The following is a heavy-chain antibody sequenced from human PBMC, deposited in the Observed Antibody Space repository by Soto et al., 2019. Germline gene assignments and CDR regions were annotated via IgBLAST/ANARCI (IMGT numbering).Heavy chain of an antibody. D-gene: IGHD5-12*01. Sequence: SEALSLTDTVSGDYVTSCNYYWSWIRRPPGRGLDWIGHIYYSGSTNYSPSLKSRVTISLDTPNNQLSLKVTSVTAADTAVYYCAKSPGIYDLIMPSPPDSFDVWGQGTMVTVSS. V-gene: IGHV4-61*01. CDR2: IYYSGST. CDR1: GDYVTSCNYY. CDR3: AKSPGIYDLIMPSPPDSFDV. J-gene: IGHJ3*01.